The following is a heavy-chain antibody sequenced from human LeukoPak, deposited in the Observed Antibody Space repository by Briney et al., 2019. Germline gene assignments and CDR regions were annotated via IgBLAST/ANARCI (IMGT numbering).Heavy chain of an antibody. Sequence: PGGSLRLSCAVSGFTFSTYAMSWVRQAPGKGLEWVSAISGSGGSTYYADSVKGRFTISRDNSKNTLYLQMNSLRAEDTALYYCAKSLYYYDSSGRTFDYWGQGTLVTVSS. J-gene: IGHJ4*02. CDR1: GFTFSTYA. D-gene: IGHD3-22*01. CDR3: AKSLYYYDSSGRTFDY. CDR2: ISGSGGST. V-gene: IGHV3-23*01.